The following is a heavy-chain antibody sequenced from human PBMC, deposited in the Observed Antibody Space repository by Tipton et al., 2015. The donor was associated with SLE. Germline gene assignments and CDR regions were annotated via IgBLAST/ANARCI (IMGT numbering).Heavy chain of an antibody. CDR2: VYFNVRM. CDR1: GGSVSSSSKY. CDR3: ARAGGNSLALHV. V-gene: IGHV4-31*03. J-gene: IGHJ3*01. D-gene: IGHD4-23*01. Sequence: LRLSCTVSGGSVSSSSKYWAWIRQRPGTGPEWIGTVYFNVRMYYNPSLKSRMTMSLDTSKNQLSLKLSSMTAADTAVYFCARAGGNSLALHVWGQGTMVTVSS.